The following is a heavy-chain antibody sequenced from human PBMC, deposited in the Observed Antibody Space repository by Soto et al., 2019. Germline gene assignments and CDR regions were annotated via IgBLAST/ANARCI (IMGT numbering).Heavy chain of an antibody. CDR1: GFTFSSYA. J-gene: IGHJ3*02. CDR2: ISDSGTLT. CDR3: ASCLFLYPVRARAFDI. Sequence: GGSLRLSCAASGFTFSSYAMKWVRQAPGKGLEWVSLISDSGTLTYYADSVKGRFTISRDNSGNTLFLQMYSLRAEDTAVYYCASCLFLYPVRARAFDIWGQGIMVT. D-gene: IGHD3-10*01. V-gene: IGHV3-23*01.